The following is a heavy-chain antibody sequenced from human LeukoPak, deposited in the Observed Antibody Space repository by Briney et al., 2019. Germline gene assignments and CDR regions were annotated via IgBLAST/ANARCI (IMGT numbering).Heavy chain of an antibody. J-gene: IGHJ4*02. CDR1: GFTFSSYS. CDR2: ISSSSTI. D-gene: IGHD3-10*01. CDR3: AREKGDYFDY. Sequence: GGSLRLSCAASGFTFSSYSMNWVRQAPGKGLEWVSYISSSSTIYYADSVKGRFTISRDNAKNSLYLQMNSLRDEDMAVYYCAREKGDYFDYWGQGTLVTVSS. V-gene: IGHV3-48*02.